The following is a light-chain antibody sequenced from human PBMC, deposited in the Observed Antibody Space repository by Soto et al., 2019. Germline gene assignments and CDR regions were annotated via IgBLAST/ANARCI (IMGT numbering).Light chain of an antibody. Sequence: QSVLTQPASVSGSPGQSITISCTGTTSGVGSYDLVSWYQQHPGKAPKIMIYEVSKRPSGDSNRFSGSKSGNTASLTISGLQAEDEADYYCCSYAGGRSPYVFGTGTKLTVL. J-gene: IGLJ1*01. V-gene: IGLV2-23*02. CDR1: TSGVGSYDL. CDR3: CSYAGGRSPYV. CDR2: EVS.